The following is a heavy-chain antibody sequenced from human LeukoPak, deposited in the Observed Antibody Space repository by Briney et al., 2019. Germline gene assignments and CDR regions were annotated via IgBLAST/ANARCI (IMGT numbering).Heavy chain of an antibody. CDR2: IYRSGGT. J-gene: IGHJ4*02. Sequence: SETLSLTCSVSGGSISSYYWNWIRHPAATELEGIGRIYRSGGTNYSPSLKRRISMSRHASTSQCSAELSSVTAADTAVYYCARPKSGWYYSDYWGQGTLVSVSS. CDR3: ARPKSGWYYSDY. D-gene: IGHD6-19*01. V-gene: IGHV4-4*07. CDR1: GGSISSYY.